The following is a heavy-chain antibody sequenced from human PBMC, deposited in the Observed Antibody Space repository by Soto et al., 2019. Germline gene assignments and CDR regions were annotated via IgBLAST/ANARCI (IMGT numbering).Heavy chain of an antibody. Sequence: QLVQSGAEVKKPGSSVKVSCKASGGGFSSYAVNWVRQAPGQGLEWMGGIIPIFGTTTYAQNFQGRVTITADESTVTAYMELNSLKSDDTAVYYCARSYGSWSYGSFDPWGQGTLVTVSS. D-gene: IGHD3-10*01. CDR2: IIPIFGTT. CDR1: GGGFSSYA. J-gene: IGHJ5*02. V-gene: IGHV1-69*01. CDR3: ARSYGSWSYGSFDP.